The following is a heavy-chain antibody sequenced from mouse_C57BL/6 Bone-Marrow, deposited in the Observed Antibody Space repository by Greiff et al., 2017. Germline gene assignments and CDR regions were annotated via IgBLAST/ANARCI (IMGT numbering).Heavy chain of an antibody. CDR3: ARSITTVVANDY. Sequence: VQLQQSGAELVKPGASVKMSCKASGYTFTSYWITWVKQRPGQGLEWIGDIYPGSGSTNYNEKFKSKATLTVDTSSSTAYMQLSSLTSEDSAVYYCARSITTVVANDYWGQGTTLTVSS. V-gene: IGHV1-55*01. J-gene: IGHJ2*01. D-gene: IGHD1-1*01. CDR2: IYPGSGST. CDR1: GYTFTSYW.